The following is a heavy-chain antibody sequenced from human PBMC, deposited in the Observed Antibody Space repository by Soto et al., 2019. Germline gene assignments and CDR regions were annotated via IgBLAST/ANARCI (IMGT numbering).Heavy chain of an antibody. CDR1: GGSISSDQW. V-gene: IGHV4-4*02. CDR2: IYHPGGT. Sequence: SESLSLTCAVSGGSISSDQWWIWVRQAPGKALEWIGEIYHPGGTNSNPSLESRVTISVDKSKNQWSLSLISLSAADSALYYCARGVTVGRGPIIIVYCFDYWGQGTLVTVSS. D-gene: IGHD2-21*01. CDR3: ARGVTVGRGPIIIVYCFDY. J-gene: IGHJ4*02.